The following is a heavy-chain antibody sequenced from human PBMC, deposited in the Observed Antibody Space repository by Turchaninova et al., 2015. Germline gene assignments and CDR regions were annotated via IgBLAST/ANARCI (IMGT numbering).Heavy chain of an antibody. Sequence: EVQLVESGGGLVQPGGSLRLSCVASGFTLSDQYMDWVRQAPGKGLGGVGRSRNKVKGYSTDYAAGVKGRFSISRDDSKNSLSLQMNRLKIEDTAVYYCVRRDSSRADGVDIWGQGTMVIVSS. CDR1: GFTLSDQY. CDR2: SRNKVKGYST. D-gene: IGHD3-16*01. V-gene: IGHV3-72*01. J-gene: IGHJ3*02. CDR3: VRRDSSRADGVDI.